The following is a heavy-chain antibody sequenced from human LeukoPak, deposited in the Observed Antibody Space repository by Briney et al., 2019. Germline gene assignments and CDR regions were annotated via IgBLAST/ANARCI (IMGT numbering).Heavy chain of an antibody. V-gene: IGHV3-48*04. D-gene: IGHD3-16*01. CDR1: GFTFSTYS. CDR3: ARAYDWSYYYYMDV. CDR2: ISSSSSTI. J-gene: IGHJ6*03. Sequence: GGSLRPSCAASGFTFSTYSMNWVRQAPGKGLEWVSYISSSSSTIYYADSVKGRFTISRDNAKNSLYLQMNSLRAEDTAVYYCARAYDWSYYYYMDVWGKGTTVTVSS.